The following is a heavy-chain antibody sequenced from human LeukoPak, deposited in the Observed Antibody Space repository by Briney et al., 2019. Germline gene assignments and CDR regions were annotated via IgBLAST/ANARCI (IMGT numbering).Heavy chain of an antibody. V-gene: IGHV4-4*07. J-gene: IGHJ4*02. Sequence: SETLSLTCTVSGASISAFHYTWLRQPAGEGLEWMGLIYSSGSTLYNPSLMSRGAMSVDLTNNQLTLKLTSVTAADTAMYYCARKDGDYWGRGTLVTVSS. CDR3: ARKDGDY. CDR2: IYSSGST. CDR1: GASISAFH.